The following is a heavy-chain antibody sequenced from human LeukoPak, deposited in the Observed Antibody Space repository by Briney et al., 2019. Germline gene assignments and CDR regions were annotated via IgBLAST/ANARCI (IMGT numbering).Heavy chain of an antibody. CDR3: ARVLTPNYDYVWGSYRPTCFDH. Sequence: GGSLRLSCAACGFTFSSYDMHWVRQATGKGLEWVSAIGTAGDTYYPGSVKGQFTISRENSKNSLYLQMNSLRAGDTAVYYCARVLTPNYDYVWGSYRPTCFDHWGQGTLVTVSS. CDR1: GFTFSSYD. D-gene: IGHD3-16*02. J-gene: IGHJ4*02. CDR2: IGTAGDT. V-gene: IGHV3-13*03.